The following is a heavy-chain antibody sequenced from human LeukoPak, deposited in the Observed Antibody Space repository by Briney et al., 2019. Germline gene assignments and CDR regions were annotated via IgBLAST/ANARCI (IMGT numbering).Heavy chain of an antibody. D-gene: IGHD6-19*01. CDR2: ISISSNYI. V-gene: IGHV3-21*01. J-gene: IGHJ4*02. Sequence: GGSLRLSCAASGFTFSRYSMNWVRQAPGKGLEWVSSISISSNYIYYADSMKGRFTIYRDNAQNSLYLQMNSLRAEDTAVYYCARDASQWLVHFDYWGQGTLVTVSS. CDR1: GFTFSRYS. CDR3: ARDASQWLVHFDY.